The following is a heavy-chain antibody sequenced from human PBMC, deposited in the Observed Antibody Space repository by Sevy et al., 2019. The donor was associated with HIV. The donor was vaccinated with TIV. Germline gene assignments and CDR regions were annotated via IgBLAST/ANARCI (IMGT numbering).Heavy chain of an antibody. V-gene: IGHV3-48*01. Sequence: GGSLRLSCAASGFTFSGYNMIWVRQAPGKGLEWVSYISPGSTTMYYADSVKGRFTISRDNAKNSLYLQMNSLRAEDTAVYYCARDGNNYKFDYWGQATLVTVSS. J-gene: IGHJ4*02. CDR1: GFTFSGYN. CDR2: ISPGSTTM. D-gene: IGHD4-4*01. CDR3: ARDGNNYKFDY.